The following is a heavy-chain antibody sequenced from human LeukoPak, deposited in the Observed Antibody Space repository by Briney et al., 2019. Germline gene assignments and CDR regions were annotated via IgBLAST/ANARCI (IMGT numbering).Heavy chain of an antibody. CDR3: TTDPYYDFWSDDFDY. V-gene: IGHV3-15*01. Sequence: GGSLRLSCAASGFSFSNAWMSWGRQAPGKGLEWVGRIKSKTDGGTTDYAAPVKGRFTISRDDSKNTLYLQMNSLKTEDTAVYYCTTDPYYDFWSDDFDYWGQGTLVTVSS. D-gene: IGHD3-3*01. CDR1: GFSFSNAW. J-gene: IGHJ4*02. CDR2: IKSKTDGGTT.